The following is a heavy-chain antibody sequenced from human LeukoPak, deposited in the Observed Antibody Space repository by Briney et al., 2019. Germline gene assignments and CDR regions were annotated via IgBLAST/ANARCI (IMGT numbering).Heavy chain of an antibody. CDR2: INPSGGST. J-gene: IGHJ4*02. V-gene: IGHV1-46*01. Sequence: ASVKVSCKASGYTFTSYYMHWVRQAPRQGLEWMGIINPSGGSTSYAQKFQGRVTMTRDMSTSTVYMELSSLRSEDTAVYYCARDGYCSSTSCYYFDYWGQGTLVTVSS. D-gene: IGHD2-2*01. CDR1: GYTFTSYY. CDR3: ARDGYCSSTSCYYFDY.